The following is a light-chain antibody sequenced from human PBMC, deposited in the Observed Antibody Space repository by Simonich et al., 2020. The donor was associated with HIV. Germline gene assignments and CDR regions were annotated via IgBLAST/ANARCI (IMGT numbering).Light chain of an antibody. CDR2: DAS. V-gene: IGKV3D-15*01. CDR1: QSVSSY. J-gene: IGKJ1*01. Sequence: EIVMTQSPATLSVSPGEIATLSCRASQSVSSYLAWYQQKPGQAPRLLIYDASNRATGIPARFSGSGSGTDFNLTISSMQSEDSAVYYCQHYDKWPPWTFGQGTKVEIK. CDR3: QHYDKWPPWT.